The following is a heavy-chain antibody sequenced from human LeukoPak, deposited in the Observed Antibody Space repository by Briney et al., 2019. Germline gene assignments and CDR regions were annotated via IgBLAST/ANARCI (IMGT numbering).Heavy chain of an antibody. D-gene: IGHD1-26*01. CDR3: ARALPSPLYSGSYADAFDI. J-gene: IGHJ3*02. Sequence: GGSLRLSCAASGFTFSSYSMNWVRQAPGKGLEWVSSISSSSSYIYYADSVKGRFTISRDNAKNSLYLQMNSLRAEDTAAYYCARALPSPLYSGSYADAFDIWGQGTMVTVAS. CDR2: ISSSSSYI. CDR1: GFTFSSYS. V-gene: IGHV3-21*01.